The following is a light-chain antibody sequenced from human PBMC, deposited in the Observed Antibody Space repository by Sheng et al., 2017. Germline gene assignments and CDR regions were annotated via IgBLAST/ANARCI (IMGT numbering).Light chain of an antibody. CDR3: QQYRNYSPT. J-gene: IGKJ1*01. CDR2: KAS. CDR1: QSISSW. Sequence: DIQMTQSPSTLSASVGDRVTITCRASQSISSWLAWYQQKPGKAPKLLIYKASSLESGVPSRFSGSGSGTEFTLTISSLQPDDSASYYCQQYRNYSPTFGQGTKVEI. V-gene: IGKV1-5*03.